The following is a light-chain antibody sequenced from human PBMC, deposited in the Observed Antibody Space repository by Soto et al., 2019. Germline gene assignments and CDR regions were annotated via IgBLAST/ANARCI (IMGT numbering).Light chain of an antibody. Sequence: DIQMTQSPSTLSASVGDRVTITCRASQSISSWLAWYQQKPGKAPKLLIYDASSLESGVPSRFSGSGSGTEFTRTISSLQPDDFATYYCQQYHSYYTFGQGTKLEIK. V-gene: IGKV1-5*01. CDR2: DAS. J-gene: IGKJ2*01. CDR1: QSISSW. CDR3: QQYHSYYT.